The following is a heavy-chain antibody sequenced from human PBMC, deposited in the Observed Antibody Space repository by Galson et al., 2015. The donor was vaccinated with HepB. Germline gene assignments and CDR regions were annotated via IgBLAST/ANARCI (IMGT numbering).Heavy chain of an antibody. D-gene: IGHD6-19*01. V-gene: IGHV5-10-1*01. CDR3: ARGSSGWYYFDY. CDR2: LDPSDSYI. J-gene: IGHJ4*02. Sequence: QSGAAVKKPGESLWIPCKGSGCSFTSDWIRWVRQMPGKGLEWQERLDPSDSYINYSPSIQGHVTISADKSISTAYLQSSSLTASDTAMYYCARGSSGWYYFDYWGQGTLVTVSS. CDR1: GCSFTSDW.